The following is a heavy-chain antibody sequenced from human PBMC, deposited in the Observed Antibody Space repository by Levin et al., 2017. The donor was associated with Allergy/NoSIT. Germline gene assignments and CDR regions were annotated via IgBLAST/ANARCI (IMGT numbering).Heavy chain of an antibody. J-gene: IGHJ6*03. Sequence: GESLKISCKASGYTFKNYGISWVRQAPGQGLEWMGWVSTHNGNTNYAQSFQGRVTMTTDTSTSTADMELRSLISDDTAVYYCARFVVTPVSYFYMDVWGKGTTVTVSS. CDR3: ARFVVTPVSYFYMDV. V-gene: IGHV1-18*01. CDR1: GYTFKNYG. CDR2: VSTHNGNT. D-gene: IGHD2-2*01.